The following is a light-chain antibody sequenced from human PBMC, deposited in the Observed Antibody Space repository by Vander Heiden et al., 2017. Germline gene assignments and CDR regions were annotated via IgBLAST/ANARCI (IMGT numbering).Light chain of an antibody. Sequence: QSALTPPASLSGSPGQSITISCPGTSGDVGDYKSVSWYQQHPGKAPKLIIYDVSDRPSGDSDRFSGSQSGNAASLTISGLQAEDEADYYCSSYSTTSVIFGGGTKLTVL. CDR1: SGDVGDYKS. CDR2: DVS. CDR3: SSYSTTSVI. J-gene: IGLJ2*01. V-gene: IGLV2-14*03.